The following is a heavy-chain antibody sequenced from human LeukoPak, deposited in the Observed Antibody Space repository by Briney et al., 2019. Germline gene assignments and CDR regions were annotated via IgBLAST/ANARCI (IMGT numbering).Heavy chain of an antibody. CDR2: ISYDGSNK. CDR3: AKDLSTIYGDYEFDY. D-gene: IGHD4-17*01. Sequence: GRSLRLSCAASGFTFSSYGMHWVRQAPGKGLEWVAVISYDGSNKYYADSVKGRFTISRDNSKNTLYLQMNSLRAEDTAAYYCAKDLSTIYGDYEFDYWGQGTLVTVSS. J-gene: IGHJ4*02. V-gene: IGHV3-30*18. CDR1: GFTFSSYG.